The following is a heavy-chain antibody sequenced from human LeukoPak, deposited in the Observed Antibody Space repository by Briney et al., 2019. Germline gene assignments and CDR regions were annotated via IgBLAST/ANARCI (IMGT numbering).Heavy chain of an antibody. D-gene: IGHD6-19*01. CDR3: ERDGRSGWHFDY. J-gene: IGHJ4*02. CDR2: INQDGSEK. V-gene: IGHV3-7*01. CDR1: GFTFSGYW. Sequence: PGGSLRLSCAASGFTFSGYWMSWVRQAPGKGLEWVANINQDGSEKYYVDSVKGRFTISRDNAKNSLFLQMNSLRAEDTAVYYCERDGRSGWHFDYWGQGAPVTVSS.